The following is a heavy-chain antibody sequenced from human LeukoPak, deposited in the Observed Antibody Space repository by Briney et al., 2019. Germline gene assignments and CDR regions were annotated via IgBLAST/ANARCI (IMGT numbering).Heavy chain of an antibody. Sequence: SVKVSCKASGYTFTSYGIRWVRQAPGQGLEWMGGIIPIFGTANYARKFQGRVTITADESTSTAYMELSSLRSEDTAVYYCARVLYCSSTSCYGVRDYSYYGMDVWGQGTTVTVSS. D-gene: IGHD2-2*01. J-gene: IGHJ6*02. CDR3: ARVLYCSSTSCYGVRDYSYYGMDV. V-gene: IGHV1-69*13. CDR1: GYTFTSYG. CDR2: IIPIFGTA.